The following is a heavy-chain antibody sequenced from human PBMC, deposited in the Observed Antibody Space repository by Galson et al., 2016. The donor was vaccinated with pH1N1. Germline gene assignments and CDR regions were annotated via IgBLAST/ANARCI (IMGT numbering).Heavy chain of an antibody. CDR3: ARAHVYGDYFERFFDL. CDR2: ISYVESNK. J-gene: IGHJ2*01. V-gene: IGHV3-30-3*01. D-gene: IGHD4-17*01. Sequence: SLRLSCAASGFTFSHYAMHWVRQAPGKGLEWVAVISYVESNKDYADSVKGRFTVSRDNSKKTLYLQMNSLRAEDTALYYCARAHVYGDYFERFFDLWGRGTLVTVSS. CDR1: GFTFSHYA.